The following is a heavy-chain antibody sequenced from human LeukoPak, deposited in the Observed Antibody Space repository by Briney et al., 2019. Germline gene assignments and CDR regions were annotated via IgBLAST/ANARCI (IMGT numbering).Heavy chain of an antibody. CDR2: IIPIFGTA. J-gene: IGHJ4*02. D-gene: IGHD6-13*01. V-gene: IGHV1-69*13. CDR1: GGTFSSYA. CDR3: ARYSLAAAGPPGVYFDY. Sequence: ASVKVSCKASGGTFSSYAISWVRQAPGQGLEWMGGIIPIFGTANYAQKFQGRVTITADESTSTAYMELSSLRSEDTAVYYCARYSLAAAGPPGVYFDYWGQGTLVTVSS.